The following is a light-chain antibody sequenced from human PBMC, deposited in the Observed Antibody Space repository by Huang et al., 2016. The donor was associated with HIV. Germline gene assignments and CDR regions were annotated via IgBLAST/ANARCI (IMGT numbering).Light chain of an antibody. CDR2: GAS. CDR1: LSIATY. Sequence: DIQMTQSPSSLSASVGDRVSITCRASLSIATYLNWYQQKPGKAPKLLIYGASTLESGVPSRFSGSGSGTDFTLTITSLQPEDFVSYYCQQTYNAPLTFGGGTKVEIK. V-gene: IGKV1-39*01. J-gene: IGKJ4*01. CDR3: QQTYNAPLT.